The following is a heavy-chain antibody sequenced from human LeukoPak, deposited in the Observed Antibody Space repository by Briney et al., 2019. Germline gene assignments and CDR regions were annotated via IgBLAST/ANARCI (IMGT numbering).Heavy chain of an antibody. CDR1: GYTFTDYL. CDR3: ARLLAAPYYINF. V-gene: IGHV5-51*01. CDR2: IHPADSDA. J-gene: IGHJ4*02. D-gene: IGHD6-25*01. Sequence: GESLKISCKGTGYTFTDYLIAWVRQMPGKGLEWMGIIHPADSDARYSPSFQGQVTVSVDTSIDTAYLQWSSVKASDTAMYYCARLLAAPYYINFWGQGTLVTVSS.